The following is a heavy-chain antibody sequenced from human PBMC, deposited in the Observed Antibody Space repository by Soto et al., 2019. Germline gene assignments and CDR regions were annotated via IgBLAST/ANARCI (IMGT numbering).Heavy chain of an antibody. Sequence: QVQLVQSGAEVKKPGSSVKVSCKASGGTFSSYAISWVRQAPGQGLEWMGGIIPVFGTANYAQKFQGRVTITADKSTSTAYMELSSLRSEDTAVYYCARWPLNEGYYYYGMDVWGQGTTVTVSS. D-gene: IGHD2-8*01. CDR2: IIPVFGTA. CDR1: GGTFSSYA. J-gene: IGHJ6*02. V-gene: IGHV1-69*06. CDR3: ARWPLNEGYYYYGMDV.